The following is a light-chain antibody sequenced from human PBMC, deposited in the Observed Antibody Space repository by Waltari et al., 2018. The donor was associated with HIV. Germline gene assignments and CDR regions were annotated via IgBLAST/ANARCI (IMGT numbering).Light chain of an antibody. CDR1: QSISHNANNRNY. CDR2: WAS. CDR3: QQYFTFPRT. Sequence: DIVMTQSPDPLAVSLGERATINCKSSQSISHNANNRNYLNWYQQKVGQPPKLLIYWASTREAGVSDRYSGGGSETDFTLTISILQAEDVAVYYCQQYFTFPRTVGQGTRLEIK. J-gene: IGKJ2*01. V-gene: IGKV4-1*01.